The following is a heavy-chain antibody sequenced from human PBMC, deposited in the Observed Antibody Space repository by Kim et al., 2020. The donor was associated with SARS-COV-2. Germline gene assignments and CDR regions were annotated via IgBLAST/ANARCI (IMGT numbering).Heavy chain of an antibody. D-gene: IGHD4-4*01. CDR2: ISSSGSNI. V-gene: IGHV3-48*03. CDR3: ARGDWAPTVTTIYGYNYYYYYGMDV. Sequence: GGSLRLSCAASGFTFSSYDMNWVRQAPGKGLEWVSYISSSGSNIYYADSVKGRFTISRDNAKNSLYLQMNSLRAEDTAVYYCARGDWAPTVTTIYGYNYYYYYGMDVWGQGTTVTVSS. CDR1: GFTFSSYD. J-gene: IGHJ6*02.